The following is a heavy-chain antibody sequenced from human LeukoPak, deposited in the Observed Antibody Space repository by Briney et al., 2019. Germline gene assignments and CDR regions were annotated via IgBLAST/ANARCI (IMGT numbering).Heavy chain of an antibody. CDR3: ARGPGILLWFGEPTTNFDY. CDR2: INHSGST. D-gene: IGHD3-10*01. Sequence: PSETLSFTCAVYGGSFSGYYWSWIRQPPGKGLEWIGEINHSGSTNYNPSLKSRVTISVDTSKNQFSLKLSSVTAADTAVYYCARGPGILLWFGEPTTNFDYWGQGTLVTGSS. CDR1: GGSFSGYY. J-gene: IGHJ4*02. V-gene: IGHV4-34*01.